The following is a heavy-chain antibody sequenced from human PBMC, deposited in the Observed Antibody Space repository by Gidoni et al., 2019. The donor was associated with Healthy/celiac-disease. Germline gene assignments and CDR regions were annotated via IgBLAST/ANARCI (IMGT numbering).Heavy chain of an antibody. J-gene: IGHJ4*02. CDR2: ISSNGGST. V-gene: IGHV3-64*01. D-gene: IGHD4-17*01. Sequence: EVQLVESGGGLVQPGGSLRPSCAASGSTFSSYAMHWARQAPGKGLEYVSAISSNGGSTNYANSVKGRFTISRDNSKNTLYLQMGSLRAEDMAVYYCARVIYGGNSVLDYWGQGTLVTVSS. CDR3: ARVIYGGNSVLDY. CDR1: GSTFSSYA.